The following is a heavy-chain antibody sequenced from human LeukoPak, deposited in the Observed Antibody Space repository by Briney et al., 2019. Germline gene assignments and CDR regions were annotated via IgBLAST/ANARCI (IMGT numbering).Heavy chain of an antibody. CDR1: GFTFSSYE. CDR2: YHSSGDNI. J-gene: IGHJ4*02. Sequence: GGSLRLSCAASGFTFSSYEMNWVRQAPGKGLEWVSFYHSSGDNIYYADSVKGRFTISRDNAQSSLYMQMNSLRADDTAVYYCARKWLVIDYWGQGTMVTVAS. D-gene: IGHD6-19*01. CDR3: ARKWLVIDY. V-gene: IGHV3-48*03.